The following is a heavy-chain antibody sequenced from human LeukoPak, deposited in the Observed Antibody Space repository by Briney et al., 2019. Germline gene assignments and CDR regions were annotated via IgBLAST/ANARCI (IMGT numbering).Heavy chain of an antibody. J-gene: IGHJ6*03. D-gene: IGHD1-26*01. Sequence: PGGSLRLSCAASGFTFGSYAMSWVRQIPGKGLEWVSALSARGGRTYYADSVKGRFTISRDNSKNTLYLQMNSLRAEDTAVYYCAKETSVVGATPHYYYYYMDVWGKGTTVTVSS. V-gene: IGHV3-23*01. CDR3: AKETSVVGATPHYYYYYMDV. CDR1: GFTFGSYA. CDR2: LSARGGRT.